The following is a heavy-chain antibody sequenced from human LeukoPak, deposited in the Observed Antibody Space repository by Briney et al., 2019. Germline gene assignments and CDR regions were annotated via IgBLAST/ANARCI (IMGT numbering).Heavy chain of an antibody. V-gene: IGHV2-5*01. D-gene: IGHD3-10*01. CDR2: IYWNDDK. Sequence: SGPTLVNPTQTLTLTCTFSGFSLSTSGVGVGWIRQSPGKALEWLALIYWNDDKRFSPSLRSRLTITKDTSKNQVVLTMTNMDPVDTATYYCAHSRPGTSFDYWGQGILVTVSS. CDR1: GFSLSTSGVG. J-gene: IGHJ4*02. CDR3: AHSRPGTSFDY.